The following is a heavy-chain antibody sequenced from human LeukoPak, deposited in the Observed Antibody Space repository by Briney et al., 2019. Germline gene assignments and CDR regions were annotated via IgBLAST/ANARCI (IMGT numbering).Heavy chain of an antibody. CDR2: IYSTGST. D-gene: IGHD6-19*01. CDR3: ARGPTCGSSGRMNYFDY. V-gene: IGHV4-4*07. J-gene: IGHJ4*02. CDR1: GDSFTSDY. Sequence: PSETLSLTCTVSGDSFTSDYWSWIRQPAGKGLEWIGRIYSTGSTNYSPSLKSRVTMSLDTSKTQFSLRLNSMTAADTAIYYCARGPTCGSSGRMNYFDYWGQGILVTVSS.